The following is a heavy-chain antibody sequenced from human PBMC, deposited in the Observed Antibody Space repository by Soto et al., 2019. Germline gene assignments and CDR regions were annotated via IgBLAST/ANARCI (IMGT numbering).Heavy chain of an antibody. Sequence: SETLSLTCSVSGGSVSNKTYYWSWIRQPPGKRLEWIGYVYYSGTTNYNPSLKSRATISVDLSKNQFSLRLSSVTTADTALYYCARTTAVPNTLRSRYFFDYWGQGTLVTVSS. CDR3: ARTTAVPNTLRSRYFFDY. D-gene: IGHD4-17*01. V-gene: IGHV4-61*01. CDR2: VYYSGTT. J-gene: IGHJ4*02. CDR1: GGSVSNKTYY.